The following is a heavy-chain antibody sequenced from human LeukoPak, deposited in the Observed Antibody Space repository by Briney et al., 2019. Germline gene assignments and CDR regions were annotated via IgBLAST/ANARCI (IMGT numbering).Heavy chain of an antibody. CDR3: AKKAYADPGFYYFYHIDI. Sequence: GGSLRLSCTASGFSFMNYGMHWVRQAPGKGLEWVAFIRSDGSIKDYVDSVRGRFTISRDNSKNTLYLQMNSLRAEDTAVYYCAKKAYADPGFYYFYHIDIWGKGTTVTISS. D-gene: IGHD4-17*01. CDR1: GFSFMNYG. J-gene: IGHJ6*03. V-gene: IGHV3-30*02. CDR2: IRSDGSIK.